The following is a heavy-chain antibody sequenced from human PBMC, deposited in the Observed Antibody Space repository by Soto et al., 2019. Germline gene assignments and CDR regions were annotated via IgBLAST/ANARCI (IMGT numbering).Heavy chain of an antibody. J-gene: IGHJ6*02. D-gene: IGHD4-4*01. CDR3: AVGGNYLSMDV. V-gene: IGHV1-46*01. CDR2: INPDGGGT. CDR1: GYTFTSYY. Sequence: QVQLVQSGAEVKKPGASVKVSCKASGYTFTSYYMHWVRLAPGQGLEWMGIINPDGGGTSYAPQFQGRVIMTRDTSTSTVSMEMSSLRSEDTAVYYCAVGGNYLSMDVWGQGTTVTVSS.